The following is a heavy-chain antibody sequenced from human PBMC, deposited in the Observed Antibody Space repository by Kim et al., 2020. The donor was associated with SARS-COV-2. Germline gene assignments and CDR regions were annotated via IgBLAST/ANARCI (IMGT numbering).Heavy chain of an antibody. D-gene: IGHD3-10*01. CDR3: ARTMVRGVMDPSCFDL. V-gene: IGHV4-59*13. Sequence: SETLSLTCTVSGASIRSYFWAWIRQSPEKGLEWIGYYSGSAIYNPSLQSRATISLDTSKSHLSLRSVSAADTAVHYCARTMVRGVMDPSCFDLWGPGILVIVSS. CDR2: YSGSA. CDR1: GASIRSYF. J-gene: IGHJ5*02.